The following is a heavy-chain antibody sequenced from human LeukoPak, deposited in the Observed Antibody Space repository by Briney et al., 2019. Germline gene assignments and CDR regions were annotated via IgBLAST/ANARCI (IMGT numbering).Heavy chain of an antibody. D-gene: IGHD4-17*01. Sequence: GSLRLSCAASGFTFSRDAMSWVRQAPGKGLEWIGEINHSGSTNYNPSLKSRVTISVDTSKNQFSLKLSSVTAADTAVYYCARGSRGYGANGWGQGTLVTVSS. J-gene: IGHJ4*02. CDR2: INHSGST. V-gene: IGHV4-34*01. CDR1: GFTFSRDA. CDR3: ARGSRGYGANG.